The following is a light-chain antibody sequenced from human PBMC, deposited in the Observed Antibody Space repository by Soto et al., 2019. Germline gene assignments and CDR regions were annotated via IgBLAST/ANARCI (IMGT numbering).Light chain of an antibody. Sequence: EIVLTQSPGTLSLSPGERATLSCRASQSISSTYLAWYQQKPGQAPRVLIFGASSRATGIPDRFSGSGSGTDFTLTISRLEPKDFAVYYCQQYGSSPSTFGPGTKVDIK. V-gene: IGKV3-20*01. J-gene: IGKJ3*01. CDR2: GAS. CDR1: QSISSTY. CDR3: QQYGSSPST.